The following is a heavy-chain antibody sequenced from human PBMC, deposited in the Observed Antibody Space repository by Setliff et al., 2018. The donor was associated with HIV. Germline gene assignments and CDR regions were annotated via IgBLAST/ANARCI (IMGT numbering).Heavy chain of an antibody. CDR3: ATSEWELIDFDY. J-gene: IGHJ4*02. Sequence: SETLSLTCTVFGGSISGSSYYWGWIRQPPGKGLEWIGSIYFSGRTYYNPSLKSRVTMSVDTSKHQFSLNLNSVTAADTAVYFCATSEWELIDFDYWGQGTLVTVSS. V-gene: IGHV4-39*01. CDR2: IYFSGRT. D-gene: IGHD1-26*01. CDR1: GGSISGSSYY.